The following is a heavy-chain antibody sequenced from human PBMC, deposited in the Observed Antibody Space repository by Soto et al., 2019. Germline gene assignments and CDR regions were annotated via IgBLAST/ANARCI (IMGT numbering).Heavy chain of an antibody. CDR3: SRSSRTFGGVIAPFDY. D-gene: IGHD3-16*02. V-gene: IGHV4-31*03. Sequence: QVQLQESGPGLVKPSQTLSLTCTVSGGSISSGGYYWSWIRQHPGKGLEWIGYIDYSGSTYYNPSLKSRVIISVDTYKTQFSLKLSSVTAADTAVYYWSRSSRTFGGVIAPFDYWGQGTLVTVSS. CDR1: GGSISSGGYY. J-gene: IGHJ4*02. CDR2: IDYSGST.